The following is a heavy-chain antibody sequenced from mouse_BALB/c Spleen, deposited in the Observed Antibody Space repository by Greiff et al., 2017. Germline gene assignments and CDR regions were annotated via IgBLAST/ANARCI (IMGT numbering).Heavy chain of an antibody. CDR3: ARSVRWLTWFAY. CDR1: GYAFTNYL. V-gene: IGHV1-54*01. D-gene: IGHD2-3*01. Sequence: QVQLQQSGAELVRPGTSVKVSCKASGYAFTNYLIEWVKQRPGQGLEWIGVINPGSGGTNYNEKFKGKATLTADKSSSTAYMQLSSLTSDDSAVYFCARSVRWLTWFAYWGQGTLVTVSA. J-gene: IGHJ3*01. CDR2: INPGSGGT.